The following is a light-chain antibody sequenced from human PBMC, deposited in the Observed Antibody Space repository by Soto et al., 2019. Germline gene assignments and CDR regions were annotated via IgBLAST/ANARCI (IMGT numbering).Light chain of an antibody. J-gene: IGKJ5*01. CDR2: GAS. Sequence: EIVLTQSPGTLSLSPGERATLSCRASQSFGSSRLAWYQQKPGQAPRLLIYGASTRVTGTPDRFSGSGSGTDFTLTIIRLESDDSAVYYCQQYGSSSITFGQGTRLEI. V-gene: IGKV3-20*01. CDR1: QSFGSSR. CDR3: QQYGSSSIT.